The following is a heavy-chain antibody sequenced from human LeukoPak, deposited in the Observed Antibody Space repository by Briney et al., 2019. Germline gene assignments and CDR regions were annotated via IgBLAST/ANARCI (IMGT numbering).Heavy chain of an antibody. CDR1: GFTFTSSA. Sequence: SVKVSCKASGFTFTSSAMQWVRQARGQRLEWIGWIVVGSGNTNYAQKFQERVTITRGMSTSTAYMELSSLRSEDTAVYYCAADRLMVGYYYYGMDVWGQGTTVTVSS. V-gene: IGHV1-58*02. CDR3: AADRLMVGYYYYGMDV. D-gene: IGHD2-15*01. J-gene: IGHJ6*02. CDR2: IVVGSGNT.